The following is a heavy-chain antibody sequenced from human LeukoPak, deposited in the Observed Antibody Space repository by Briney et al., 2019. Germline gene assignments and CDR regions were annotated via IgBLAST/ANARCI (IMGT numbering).Heavy chain of an antibody. D-gene: IGHD1-20*01. Sequence: QPGGSLRLSCAASGFTVSTNYMSWVRQAPGKGLGWISVIYSGGSTYYADSVKGRFSISRDNSKNTLYLQMNSLRAEDTAVYYCAKAASGNWNDVSDYWGQGTLVTVSS. CDR1: GFTVSTNY. CDR3: AKAASGNWNDVSDY. CDR2: IYSGGST. V-gene: IGHV3-53*01. J-gene: IGHJ4*02.